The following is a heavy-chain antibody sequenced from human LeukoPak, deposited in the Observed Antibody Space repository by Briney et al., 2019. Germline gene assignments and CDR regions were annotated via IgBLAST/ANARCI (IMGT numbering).Heavy chain of an antibody. Sequence: QSSETLSLTCTVSGGSISSYYWSWIRQPPGKGLEWIGYIYYSGSTNYNPSLKSRVTISVDTSKNQFSLKLSSVTAADTAVYYCARDRWLQVWGQGTLVTVSS. CDR3: ARDRWLQV. V-gene: IGHV4-59*01. CDR1: GGSISSYY. D-gene: IGHD5-24*01. CDR2: IYYSGST. J-gene: IGHJ4*02.